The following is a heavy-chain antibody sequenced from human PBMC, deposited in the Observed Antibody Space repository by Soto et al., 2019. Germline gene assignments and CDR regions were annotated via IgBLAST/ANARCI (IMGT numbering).Heavy chain of an antibody. CDR2: ISSSSSTI. CDR3: ARDLIPSATSRRFYGMDV. J-gene: IGHJ6*02. CDR1: GFTFSSYS. D-gene: IGHD2-2*02. Sequence: GGSLRLSCAASGFTFSSYSMNWVRQAPGKGLEWVSYISSSSSTIYYADSVKGRFTISRDNAKNSLYLQMNSLRDEDTAVYYCARDLIPSATSRRFYGMDVWGQGTTVTVS. V-gene: IGHV3-48*02.